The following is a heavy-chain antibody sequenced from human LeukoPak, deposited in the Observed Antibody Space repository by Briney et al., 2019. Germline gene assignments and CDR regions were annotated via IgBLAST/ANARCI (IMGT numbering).Heavy chain of an antibody. D-gene: IGHD6-19*01. Sequence: GGSLRLSCAASGFTFSSYGMHWGRQAPGKGLEWVAFIRYDGSNKYYAGSVKGRFTISRDNSKNTLYLQMNSLRAEDTAVYYCATGIAVAGGFDYWGQGTLVTVSS. CDR3: ATGIAVAGGFDY. J-gene: IGHJ4*02. CDR1: GFTFSSYG. CDR2: IRYDGSNK. V-gene: IGHV3-30*02.